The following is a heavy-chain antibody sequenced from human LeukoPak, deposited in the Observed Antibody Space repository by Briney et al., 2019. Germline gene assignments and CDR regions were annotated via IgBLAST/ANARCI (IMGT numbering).Heavy chain of an antibody. CDR3: ARDRLSAAGRGG. CDR2: INTNSGDT. Sequence: ASVKVSXKASGFTFTAYDLHWVRQAPGHGPEWMGRINTNSGDTNYGQKFQDRVTMTRDTSITTVYMELSRLTSDDTAVYYCARDRLSAAGRGGWGPGTLVTVSS. CDR1: GFTFTAYD. V-gene: IGHV1-2*06. D-gene: IGHD6-13*01. J-gene: IGHJ4*02.